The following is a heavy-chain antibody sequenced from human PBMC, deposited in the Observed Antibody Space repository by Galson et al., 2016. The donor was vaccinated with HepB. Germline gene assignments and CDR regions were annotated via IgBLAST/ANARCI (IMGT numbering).Heavy chain of an antibody. CDR1: GFTFSSYG. V-gene: IGHV3-30*18. CDR3: ANTHSSRWSFDG. J-gene: IGHJ4*02. CDR2: ISYDGGNK. D-gene: IGHD6-13*01. Sequence: SLRLSCAASGFTFSSYGMHWVRQAPGKGLEWVAVISYDGGNKFYADSVKGRFTISRDNSKNTLYMQMNSLRAEDPVVYYCANTHSSRWSFDGWGQGTLVTVSS.